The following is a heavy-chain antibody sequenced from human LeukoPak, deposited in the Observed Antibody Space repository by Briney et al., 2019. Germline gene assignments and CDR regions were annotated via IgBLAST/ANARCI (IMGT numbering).Heavy chain of an antibody. CDR3: AKLVAAAGPFDY. Sequence: GGSLRLSCAASGFTFSSYGMHWVRQAPGKGLEWVAVISYDGSNKYYADSVKGRFTISRDNSKNTLYLQMNSLRAEDTAVYYCAKLVAAAGPFDYWGQGTLVTVSS. J-gene: IGHJ4*02. CDR2: ISYDGSNK. V-gene: IGHV3-30*18. CDR1: GFTFSSYG. D-gene: IGHD6-13*01.